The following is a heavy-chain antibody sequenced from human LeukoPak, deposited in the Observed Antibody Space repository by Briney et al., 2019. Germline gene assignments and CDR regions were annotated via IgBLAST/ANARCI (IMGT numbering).Heavy chain of an antibody. CDR2: IWYDGSNK. D-gene: IGHD1-1*01. CDR1: GFTFSSYG. Sequence: GGSLRLSCAASGFTFSSYGMHWVRQAPGKGLEWVAVIWYDGSNKYYADSVKGRFTISRDNAKNSLYLQMDSLRVEDTAVYYCAKGKRYPDYWGQGTLVTVSS. J-gene: IGHJ4*02. V-gene: IGHV3-33*03. CDR3: AKGKRYPDY.